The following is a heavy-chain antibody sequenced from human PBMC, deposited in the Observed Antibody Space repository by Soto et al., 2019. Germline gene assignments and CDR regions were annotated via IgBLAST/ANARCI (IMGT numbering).Heavy chain of an antibody. CDR3: ARYEGADLTTVTTFDY. D-gene: IGHD4-4*01. J-gene: IGHJ4*02. CDR1: GFTFSSYW. Sequence: GGSLRLSCAASGFTFSSYWMSWVRQAPGKGLEWVANIKQDGSEKYYVDSVKGRFTISRDNAKNSLYLQMNSLRAGDTAVYYCARYEGADLTTVTTFDYWGQGTLVTVSS. CDR2: IKQDGSEK. V-gene: IGHV3-7*01.